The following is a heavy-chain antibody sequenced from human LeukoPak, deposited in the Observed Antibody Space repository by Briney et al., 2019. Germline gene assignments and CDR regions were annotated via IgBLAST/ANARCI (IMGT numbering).Heavy chain of an antibody. V-gene: IGHV3-11*04. J-gene: IGHJ1*01. CDR3: ARWVPASVYCGGDCYS. CDR1: GFTFSDYY. D-gene: IGHD2-21*01. CDR2: ISSSGSTI. Sequence: SGGSLRLSCAASGFTFSDYYMSWIRQAPGKGLEWVSYISSSGSTIYYADSVKGRFTISRDNAKNSLYLQMDSLRAEDTAVYYCARWVPASVYCGGDCYSWGQGTLVTVSS.